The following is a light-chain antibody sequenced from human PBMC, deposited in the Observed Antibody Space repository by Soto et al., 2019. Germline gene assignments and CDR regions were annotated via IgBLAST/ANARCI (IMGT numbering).Light chain of an antibody. J-gene: IGKJ4*01. Sequence: DIVMTQSPLSLPVTPGEPASIYCRSSQSLRHSNGYNYLDWYLQKPGQSPQLLIYLGSNRASGVPDRFSGSGPGTDFTLKISRVEAEDVGVYYCMQALQTPLTFGGGTKVEIK. CDR2: LGS. CDR1: QSLRHSNGYNY. CDR3: MQALQTPLT. V-gene: IGKV2-28*01.